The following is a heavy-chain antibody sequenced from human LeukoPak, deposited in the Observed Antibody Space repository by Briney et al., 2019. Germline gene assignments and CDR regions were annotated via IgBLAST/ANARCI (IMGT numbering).Heavy chain of an antibody. CDR3: ARRVLKNRETTSYMDV. J-gene: IGHJ6*03. D-gene: IGHD4-11*01. V-gene: IGHV4-34*01. Sequence: SETLSLTCAVYGGSFSGYYWSWIRQPPGKGLEWIGEINHSGSTNYNPSLKSRVTISVDTSKNQFSLKLSSVTAADTAVYYCARRVLKNRETTSYMDVWGKGTTVTVSS. CDR1: GGSFSGYY. CDR2: INHSGST.